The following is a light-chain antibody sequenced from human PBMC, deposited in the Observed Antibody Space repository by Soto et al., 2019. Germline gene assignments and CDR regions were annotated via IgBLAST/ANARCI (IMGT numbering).Light chain of an antibody. Sequence: QSVLTQPPSASGSPGQSVTISCTGTSSVVGGYNYVSWYQHHPGRAPKLMIYEVNKRPSGVPDRFSGSKSGDTASLTVSGLQPEDEADYYCGSYAARNNYVFGTGTKFTVL. V-gene: IGLV2-8*01. CDR2: EVN. CDR1: SSVVGGYNY. J-gene: IGLJ1*01. CDR3: GSYAARNNYV.